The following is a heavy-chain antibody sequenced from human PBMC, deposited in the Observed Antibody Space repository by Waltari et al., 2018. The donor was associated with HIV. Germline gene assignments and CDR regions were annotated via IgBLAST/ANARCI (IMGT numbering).Heavy chain of an antibody. CDR3: ARPSAFTIFAVLTPFDY. CDR1: GYTFTDYY. J-gene: IGHJ4*02. CDR2: INPKNGDT. D-gene: IGHD3-3*01. V-gene: IGHV1-2*06. Sequence: VQLVQSGAEVKKPGASVRVSCKTSGYTFTDYYIHWVRQAPGQGLEWLGRINPKNGDTSFAQKFQDRVTMTRDTSITTAYLELSTLRSDDAAIYYCARPSAFTIFAVLTPFDYWGQGTLVTVSS.